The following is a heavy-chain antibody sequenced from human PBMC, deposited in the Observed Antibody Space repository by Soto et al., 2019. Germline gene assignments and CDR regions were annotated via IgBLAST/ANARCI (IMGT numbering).Heavy chain of an antibody. V-gene: IGHV4-34*01. CDR2: INHSGST. J-gene: IGHJ4*02. Sequence: SETLSLTCAVYGGSFSGYYWSWIRQPPGKGLEWIGEINHSGSTNYNPSLKSRVTISVDTSKNQFTLRLSSVTAADTAVYYCARAPEAPSILGVALPYFFDYWGQGALVTVSS. CDR1: GGSFSGYY. D-gene: IGHD3-3*01. CDR3: ARAPEAPSILGVALPYFFDY.